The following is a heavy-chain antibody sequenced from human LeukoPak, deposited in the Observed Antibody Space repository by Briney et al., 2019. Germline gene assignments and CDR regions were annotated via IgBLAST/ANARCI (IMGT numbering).Heavy chain of an antibody. CDR2: IIPIFGKA. D-gene: IGHD1-1*01. J-gene: IGHJ6*03. V-gene: IGHV1-69*05. Sequence: SVKVSFKASGGTFISYVISGVRQAPGQGREGMGGIIPIFGKANYAQKFQGRVTITTDESTSTAYMELSSLRSEDTSVYSCATGSLPGAQLAIEYYYYYMDVWGKGTTVTVSS. CDR1: GGTFISYV. CDR3: ATGSLPGAQLAIEYYYYYMDV.